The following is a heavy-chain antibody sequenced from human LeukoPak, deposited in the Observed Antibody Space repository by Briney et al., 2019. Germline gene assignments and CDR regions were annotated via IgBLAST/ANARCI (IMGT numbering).Heavy chain of an antibody. CDR2: IHPGDSDT. D-gene: IGHD5-24*01. V-gene: IGHV5-51*01. Sequence: GESLQISCKGSGYTFTYWIGWVRQMPGKGLEWMGIIHPGDSDTRYSPSFQGQVTISVDKSINTAFLQWSSLKASDTAIYYCARQDGAAKYYFDNWGQGTLVTVSS. CDR3: ARQDGAAKYYFDN. CDR1: GYTFTYW. J-gene: IGHJ4*02.